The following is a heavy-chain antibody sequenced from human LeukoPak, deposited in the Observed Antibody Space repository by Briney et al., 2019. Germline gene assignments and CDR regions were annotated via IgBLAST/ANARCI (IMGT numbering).Heavy chain of an antibody. V-gene: IGHV4-59*01. CDR1: GGSISSYY. CDR2: IYYSGST. D-gene: IGHD3-10*01. Sequence: SKTLSLTCTVSGGSISSYYWSWIRQRPGKGLEWIGHIYYSGSTNYNPSLKSRVTISVDTSKNQFSLKLSSVTAADTAVYYCARAYYYGSGSSLNYYYYYMDVWGKGTTVTVSS. CDR3: ARAYYYGSGSSLNYYYYYMDV. J-gene: IGHJ6*03.